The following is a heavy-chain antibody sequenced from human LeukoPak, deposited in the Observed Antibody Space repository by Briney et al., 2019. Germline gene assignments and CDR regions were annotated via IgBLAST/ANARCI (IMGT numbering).Heavy chain of an antibody. Sequence: PSETLSLTCTVSGGSISSYYWSWIRQPPGKGLEWIGYIYYSGSTNCNPSLKSRVTISVDTSKNQLSLKLSSVTAADTAVYYCARDARGYSYIDYWGQGTLVTVSS. CDR3: ARDARGYSYIDY. CDR1: GGSISSYY. D-gene: IGHD5-18*01. CDR2: IYYSGST. J-gene: IGHJ4*02. V-gene: IGHV4-59*01.